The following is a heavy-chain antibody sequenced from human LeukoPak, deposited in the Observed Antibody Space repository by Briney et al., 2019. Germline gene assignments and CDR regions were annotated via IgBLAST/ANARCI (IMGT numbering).Heavy chain of an antibody. CDR2: INHSGST. J-gene: IGHJ4*02. CDR1: GGSFSGYY. CDR3: ARDSAAYYDSSGYLLDY. V-gene: IGHV4-34*01. Sequence: SETLSLTCAVYGGSFSGYYWSWIRQPPGKGLEWIGEINHSGSTNYNPSLKSRVTMSVDTSKNQFSLKLSSVTAADTAVYYCARDSAAYYDSSGYLLDYWGQGTLVTVSS. D-gene: IGHD3-22*01.